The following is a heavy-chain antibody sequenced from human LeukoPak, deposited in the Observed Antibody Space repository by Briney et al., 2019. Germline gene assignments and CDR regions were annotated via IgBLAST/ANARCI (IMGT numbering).Heavy chain of an antibody. V-gene: IGHV3-23*01. CDR1: GFIFSSYA. J-gene: IGHJ4*02. Sequence: GGSLRLSCAASGFIFSSYAVSWVRQAPGKGLEWVSAISGSGGSTYYAHSVKGRFTISRDNSKNTLYLQMNSLRAEDTAVYYRAKDVSVVGATWYDYWGQGTLVTVSS. D-gene: IGHD1-26*01. CDR2: ISGSGGST. CDR3: AKDVSVVGATWYDY.